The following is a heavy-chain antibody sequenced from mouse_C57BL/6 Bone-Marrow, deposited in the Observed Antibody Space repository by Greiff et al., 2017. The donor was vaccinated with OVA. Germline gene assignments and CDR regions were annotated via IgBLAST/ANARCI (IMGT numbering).Heavy chain of an antibody. J-gene: IGHJ4*01. CDR3: ARGGELIQMDD. CDR2: IYPGSGNT. V-gene: IGHV1-76*01. D-gene: IGHD1-1*01. Sequence: VKLMESGAELVRPGASVKLSCKASGYTFTDYYINWVKQRPGQGLEWIARIYPGSGNTYYTEKFKGKATLTAEKSSSTAYMQLSSLTSEDSAVYFCARGGELIQMDDWGQGTSVTVSS. CDR1: GYTFTDYY.